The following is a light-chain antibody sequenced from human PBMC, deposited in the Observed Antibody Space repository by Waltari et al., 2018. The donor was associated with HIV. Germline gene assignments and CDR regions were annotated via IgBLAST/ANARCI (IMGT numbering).Light chain of an antibody. CDR2: AAS. CDR1: QSISNY. CDR3: QQSYTTALYT. J-gene: IGKJ2*01. Sequence: DIQMTQSPSSLSASVGDRVTITCRASQSISNYLNWYQQKPGKAPKFLIYAASSLQSGVPSRFSGSGSGTDFTLTISSLQPEDFATYYCQQSYTTALYTFGQGTKLEIK. V-gene: IGKV1-39*01.